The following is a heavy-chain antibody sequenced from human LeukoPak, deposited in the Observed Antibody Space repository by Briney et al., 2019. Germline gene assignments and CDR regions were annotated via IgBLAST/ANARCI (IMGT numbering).Heavy chain of an antibody. CDR3: AKDIAASGLPRIFDF. CDR2: VSGSGGRGAT. V-gene: IGHV3-23*01. D-gene: IGHD6-13*01. CDR1: GFTFSNYV. Sequence: GGSLRLSCAGSGFTFSNYVMSWVRQAPGKGLEWVSCVSGSGGRGATYYTDSVKGRFTISRDNAKNTMYLQMNSLSGEDTAIYYCAKDIAASGLPRIFDFWGQGTLVTVSS. J-gene: IGHJ4*02.